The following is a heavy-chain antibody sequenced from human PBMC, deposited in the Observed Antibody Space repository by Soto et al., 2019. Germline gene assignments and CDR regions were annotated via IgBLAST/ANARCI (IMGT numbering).Heavy chain of an antibody. V-gene: IGHV4-39*01. CDR1: GGSISSYTYY. CDR2: IYYTETT. D-gene: IGHD1-26*01. CDR3: ARHLSGSQRAYYYGMDV. J-gene: IGHJ6*02. Sequence: PSETLSLTCTVSGGSISSYTYYWGWIRQPPGKGLEWIGSIYYTETTYYNPSPKSRVAISADTSKNQLSLKLTSVTAAETAVYDCARHLSGSQRAYYYGMDVWGQGTTVTVSS.